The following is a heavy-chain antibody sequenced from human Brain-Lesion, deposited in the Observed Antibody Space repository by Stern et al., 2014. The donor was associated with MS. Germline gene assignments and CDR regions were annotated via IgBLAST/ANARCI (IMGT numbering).Heavy chain of an antibody. CDR3: ARDQRGITIFGVVTDYYYLGMDV. V-gene: IGHV1-2*02. D-gene: IGHD3-3*01. CDR2: INPNTGGT. Sequence: VQLVESGAEVKKPGASVKVSCKTSGYIFTGYYIHWVRQAPGQGLDWMAWINPNTGGTKYAQEFQGRVTMSRDTSISTAYVELSSLTSDDTAVYYCARDQRGITIFGVVTDYYYLGMDVWGQGTTVTVSS. J-gene: IGHJ6*02. CDR1: GYIFTGYY.